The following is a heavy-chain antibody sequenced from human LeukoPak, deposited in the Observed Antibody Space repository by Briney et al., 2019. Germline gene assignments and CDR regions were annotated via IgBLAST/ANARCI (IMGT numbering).Heavy chain of an antibody. CDR1: GFTFSSYE. D-gene: IGHD6-13*01. CDR3: ARASYSSSWYADY. J-gene: IGHJ4*02. Sequence: GGSLRLSGAASGFTFSSYEMNWVRQAPGKGLEWVSYISSSGSTIYYADSVKGRFTISRDNAKNSPYLQMNSLRAEDTAVYYCARASYSSSWYADYWGQGTLVTVSS. V-gene: IGHV3-48*03. CDR2: ISSSGSTI.